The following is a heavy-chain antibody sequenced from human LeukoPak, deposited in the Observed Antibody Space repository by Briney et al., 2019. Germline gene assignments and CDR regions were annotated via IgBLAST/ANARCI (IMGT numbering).Heavy chain of an antibody. J-gene: IGHJ4*02. CDR3: ARGYNWNYGVGISDY. D-gene: IGHD1-7*01. V-gene: IGHV3-30-3*01. Sequence: GGSLRLSCAASGLTFSSYAMHWVRQAPGKGLEWVAVISYDGSNKYYADSVKGRFTISRDNSKNTLYLQMNSLRAEDTAVYYCARGYNWNYGVGISDYWGQGTLVTVSS. CDR2: ISYDGSNK. CDR1: GLTFSSYA.